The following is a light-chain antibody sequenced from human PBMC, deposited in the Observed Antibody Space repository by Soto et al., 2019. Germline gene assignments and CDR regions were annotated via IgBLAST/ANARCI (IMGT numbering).Light chain of an antibody. Sequence: DIQMTHSPSSLSASVGDRVTITCRASQSISSYLNWYQQKPGKAPKLLIYAASSLQSGVPSRFSGSGSGTDFTLTISSLQPEDFAAYYCQQSYSTPHTIGGGTKVEIK. CDR1: QSISSY. CDR3: QQSYSTPHT. V-gene: IGKV1-39*01. CDR2: AAS. J-gene: IGKJ4*02.